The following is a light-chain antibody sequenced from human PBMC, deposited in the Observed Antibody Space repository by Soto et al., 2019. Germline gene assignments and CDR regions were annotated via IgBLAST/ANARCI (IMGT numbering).Light chain of an antibody. CDR2: EVS. CDR3: SSFTSSATPII. CDR1: SSDVGGYNY. V-gene: IGLV2-14*01. Sequence: QSALTQPPSASGSPGQSVAISCTGTSSDVGGYNYVSWYQQHPGKAPKLMIYEVSHRPSGVSDRFSGSKSGNTASLTISGLQAEDEADYYCSSFTSSATPIIFGGGTKLTVL. J-gene: IGLJ2*01.